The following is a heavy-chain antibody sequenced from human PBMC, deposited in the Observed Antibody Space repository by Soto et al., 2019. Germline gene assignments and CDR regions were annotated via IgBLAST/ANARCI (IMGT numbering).Heavy chain of an antibody. J-gene: IGHJ6*02. D-gene: IGHD2-2*01. V-gene: IGHV1-69*13. CDR1: GGTFSSYA. CDR2: IIPIFGTA. CDR3: ARGPIVVVPAAIHVLDV. Sequence: ASVKVSCKASGGTFSSYAISWVRQAPGQGLEWMGGIIPIFGTANYAQKFQGRVTITADESTSTAYMELSSLRSEDTAVYYCARGPIVVVPAAIHVLDVWGQGTTATVSS.